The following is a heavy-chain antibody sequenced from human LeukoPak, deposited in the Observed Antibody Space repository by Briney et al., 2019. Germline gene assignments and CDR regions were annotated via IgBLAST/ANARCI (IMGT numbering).Heavy chain of an antibody. V-gene: IGHV1-8*03. Sequence: ASVKVSCKASGYTFTSYDINWVRQATGQGLEWMGWMNPNSGNTGYAQKFQGRVTITRNTSISTAYMELSSLRSEDTAVYYCARGTRGYGSGGSCFSHWGQRTLVTVSS. CDR3: ARGTRGYGSGGSCFSH. CDR2: MNPNSGNT. CDR1: GYTFTSYD. D-gene: IGHD2-15*01. J-gene: IGHJ4*02.